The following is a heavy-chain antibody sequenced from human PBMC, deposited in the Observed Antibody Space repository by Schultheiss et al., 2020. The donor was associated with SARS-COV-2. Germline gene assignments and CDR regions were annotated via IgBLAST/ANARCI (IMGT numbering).Heavy chain of an antibody. CDR2: ISAYNGNT. J-gene: IGHJ3*02. V-gene: IGHV1-18*01. Sequence: ASVKVSCKASGYTFTSYGISWVRQAPGQGLEWMGWISAYNGNTNYAQKFQGWVTMTRDTSISTAYMELSRLRSDDTAVYYCARGGGYSYGSLGAFDIWGQGTMVTVSS. CDR3: ARGGGYSYGSLGAFDI. CDR1: GYTFTSYG. D-gene: IGHD5-18*01.